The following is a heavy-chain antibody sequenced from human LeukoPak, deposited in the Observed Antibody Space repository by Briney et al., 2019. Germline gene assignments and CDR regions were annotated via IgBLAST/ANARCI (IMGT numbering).Heavy chain of an antibody. CDR3: AKDGGEYYDILTGYYPRLYYMDV. Sequence: GGSLRLSCAASGFTFSSYGMHWVRQAPGKGLEWVSAISGSGGSTYYADSVKGRFTISRDNSKNTLYLQMNSLRAEDTAVYYCAKDGGEYYDILTGYYPRLYYMDVWGKGTTVTISS. CDR1: GFTFSSYG. V-gene: IGHV3-23*01. J-gene: IGHJ6*03. CDR2: ISGSGGST. D-gene: IGHD3-9*01.